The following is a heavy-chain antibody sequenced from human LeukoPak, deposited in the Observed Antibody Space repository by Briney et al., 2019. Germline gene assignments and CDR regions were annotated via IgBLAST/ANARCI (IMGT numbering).Heavy chain of an antibody. D-gene: IGHD1-26*01. J-gene: IGHJ6*03. CDR1: GFTFSSYG. CDR2: ISGSGGGT. Sequence: GGSLRLSCAASGFTFSSYGMHWVRQAAGKGLEWVSLISGSGGGTYYADSVKGRFTISRDNSKNTLYLQLNSLRVEDTAVYYCAKNRGAGSHYYYHMNVWGKGTTVTVSS. CDR3: AKNRGAGSHYYYHMNV. V-gene: IGHV3-23*01.